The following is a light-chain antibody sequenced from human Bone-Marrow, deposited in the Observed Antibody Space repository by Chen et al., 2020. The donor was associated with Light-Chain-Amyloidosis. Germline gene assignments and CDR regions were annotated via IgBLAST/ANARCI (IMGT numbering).Light chain of an antibody. CDR3: SSYTITNTLV. Sequence: QSALTQPASVSRSPGQSITISCTGTSSDVGGYNHVAWYQEHPDKASKLLIYEVTNRPSWVPDRFSGSKSDNTAALTISGLQTEDEADYFCSSYTITNTLVFGSGTRVTVL. J-gene: IGLJ1*01. V-gene: IGLV2-14*01. CDR1: SSDVGGYNH. CDR2: EVT.